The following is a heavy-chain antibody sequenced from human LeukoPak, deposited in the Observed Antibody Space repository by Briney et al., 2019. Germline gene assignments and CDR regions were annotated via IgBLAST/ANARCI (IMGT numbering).Heavy chain of an antibody. V-gene: IGHV1-2*02. CDR3: AREGYYYDRSGSLDY. CDR1: GYTFTGYY. D-gene: IGHD3-22*01. J-gene: IGHJ4*02. Sequence: ASVKVSCKASGYTFTGYYMHWVRQAPGQGLEWMGWINPNSGGTNYAQKFQGRVTMTRDTSISTAYMELSRLRSDDTAVYYCAREGYYYDRSGSLDYWGQGTLVTVSS. CDR2: INPNSGGT.